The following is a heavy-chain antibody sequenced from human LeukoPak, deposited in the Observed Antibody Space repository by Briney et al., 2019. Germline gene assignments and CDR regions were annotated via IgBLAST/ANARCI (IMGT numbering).Heavy chain of an antibody. CDR2: ISAYNGNT. V-gene: IGHV1-18*01. Sequence: ASVKVSCKASGYTFTSYGISWVRQAPGQGLEWMGWISAYNGNTNYAQKLQGRVTVTTDTSTSTAYMELRSLRSDDTAVYYCARASNDYGDYYFDYWGQGTLVTVSS. CDR1: GYTFTSYG. CDR3: ARASNDYGDYYFDY. D-gene: IGHD4-17*01. J-gene: IGHJ4*02.